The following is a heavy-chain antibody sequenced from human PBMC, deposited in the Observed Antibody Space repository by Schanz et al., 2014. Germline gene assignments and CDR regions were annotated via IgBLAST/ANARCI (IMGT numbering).Heavy chain of an antibody. CDR3: ARDGDFDY. Sequence: VQLVESGGGLVKPGGSLRLSCAASGFTFSDYYMTWMRQAPGKGLEWISYISNSGTYTKYADSVKGRFTISRDNSKNTLFLQMSSLRAEDTAVYYCARDGDFDYWGQGTLVTVSS. CDR2: ISNSGTYT. V-gene: IGHV3-11*06. J-gene: IGHJ4*02. CDR1: GFTFSDYY.